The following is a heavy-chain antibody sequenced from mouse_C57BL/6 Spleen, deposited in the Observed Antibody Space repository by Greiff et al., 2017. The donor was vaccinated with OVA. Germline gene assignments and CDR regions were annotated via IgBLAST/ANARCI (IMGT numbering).Heavy chain of an antibody. CDR3: ARSSYYGSSYDYWYFDV. CDR2: LYPGSGSS. Sequence: QVQLQQPGAELVKPGASVKLSCKASGYTFTSYWITWVKQRPGQGLEWIGDLYPGSGSSNYNEKFKSKATLTVDTSSSTAYMQLSSLTSEDSAVYYCARSSYYGSSYDYWYFDVWGTGTTVTVSS. D-gene: IGHD1-1*01. J-gene: IGHJ1*03. V-gene: IGHV1-55*01. CDR1: GYTFTSYW.